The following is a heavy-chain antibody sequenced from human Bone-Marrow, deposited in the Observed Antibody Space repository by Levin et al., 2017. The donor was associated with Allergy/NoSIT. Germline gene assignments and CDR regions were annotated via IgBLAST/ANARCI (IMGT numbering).Heavy chain of an antibody. CDR3: AKLAGTLGDLDQ. V-gene: IGHV3-23*01. J-gene: IGHJ4*02. D-gene: IGHD6-19*01. CDR2: ISITGGRT. CDR1: GFTFSGYA. Sequence: PGGSLRLSCAASGFTFSGYAMSWVRQAPGKGLEWVSTISITGGRTDYADTVKGRFTISRDNYKNMLYLQMRSLTAEDTAVYFCAKLAGTLGDLDQWGQGALVTVTS.